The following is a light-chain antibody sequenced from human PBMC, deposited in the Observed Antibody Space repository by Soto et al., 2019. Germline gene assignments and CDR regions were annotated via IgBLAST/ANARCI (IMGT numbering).Light chain of an antibody. CDR1: SSYVGSYNL. CDR3: CSYAGSSFYV. V-gene: IGLV2-23*01. CDR2: EGS. Sequence: QSLLTKPASVYRSPGQSITISCTRTSSYVGSYNLVSWYQQHPGKTPKLMIYEGSKRPSGVSNRFSGSKSGNTASLTISGLQAEDEADYYCCSYAGSSFYVFGTGTKVTVL. J-gene: IGLJ1*01.